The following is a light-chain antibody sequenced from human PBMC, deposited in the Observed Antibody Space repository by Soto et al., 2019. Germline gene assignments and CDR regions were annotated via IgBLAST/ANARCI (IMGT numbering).Light chain of an antibody. J-gene: IGKJ4*01. Sequence: EIVLTQSPGTLSLSPGERATLSCRASQSVSSYLAWYQQKPGQAPRLLIYDASNRATDIPARFSSSGSGTDFTITISSLESEDSAVYYCQHRTNWPLTFGGGTKVEIK. V-gene: IGKV3-11*01. CDR1: QSVSSY. CDR2: DAS. CDR3: QHRTNWPLT.